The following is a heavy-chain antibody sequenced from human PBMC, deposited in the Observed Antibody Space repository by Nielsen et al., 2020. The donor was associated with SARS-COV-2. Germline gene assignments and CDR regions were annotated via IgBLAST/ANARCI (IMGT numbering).Heavy chain of an antibody. Sequence: ASVKVSCKASGYTFTGYAMHWVRQAPGQRLEWMGWINAGNGNTKYSQKFQGRVTITRDTSASTAYMELSSLRSEDTAVYYCASSGIAAAGTASWGQGTLVTVSS. J-gene: IGHJ4*02. CDR1: GYTFTGYA. V-gene: IGHV1-3*01. D-gene: IGHD6-13*01. CDR3: ASSGIAAAGTAS. CDR2: INAGNGNT.